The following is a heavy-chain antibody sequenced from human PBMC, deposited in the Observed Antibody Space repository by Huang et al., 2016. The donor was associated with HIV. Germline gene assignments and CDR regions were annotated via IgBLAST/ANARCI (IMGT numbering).Heavy chain of an antibody. CDR1: GFSFSRDA. D-gene: IGHD5-18*01. J-gene: IGHJ4*02. Sequence: QVQLVESGGGVVQPGRSRRLSCAASGFSFSRDAMHWVRQPPGKGLEWVAVISNDGGNTYYAESVKGRFTISRDNSKNTMYLQMNSLRSEDTAVYYCARDRRGEYSHGYMDYWGQGTLVTVSS. V-gene: IGHV3-30-3*01. CDR2: ISNDGGNT. CDR3: ARDRRGEYSHGYMDY.